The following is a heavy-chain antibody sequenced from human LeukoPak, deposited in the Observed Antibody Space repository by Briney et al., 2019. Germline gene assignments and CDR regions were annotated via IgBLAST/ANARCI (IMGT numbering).Heavy chain of an antibody. Sequence: GGSLRLSCAASGFTFSDAWMSWVRQAPGKGLEWVGHITSKTNGGTTDYAATVKGRFTISRDDSKNTLYLQMNSLKIEDTAVYYCATEYYGSVYNYWGQGTLVTVSS. CDR3: ATEYYGSVYNY. D-gene: IGHD3-3*01. CDR2: ITSKTNGGTT. V-gene: IGHV3-15*01. CDR1: GFTFSDAW. J-gene: IGHJ4*02.